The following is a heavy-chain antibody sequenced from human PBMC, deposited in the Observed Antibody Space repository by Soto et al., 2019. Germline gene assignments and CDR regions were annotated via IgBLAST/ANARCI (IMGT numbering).Heavy chain of an antibody. Sequence: LKISFKGSGYSFTSYWISLVRQMPGKGLEWMGRIDPSDSYTNYSPSFQGHVTISADKSISTAYLQWSSLKASDTAMYYCASYDYVWDGMDVWGQGTTVTVSS. J-gene: IGHJ6*02. CDR1: GYSFTSYW. CDR3: ASYDYVWDGMDV. D-gene: IGHD3-16*01. CDR2: IDPSDSYT. V-gene: IGHV5-10-1*01.